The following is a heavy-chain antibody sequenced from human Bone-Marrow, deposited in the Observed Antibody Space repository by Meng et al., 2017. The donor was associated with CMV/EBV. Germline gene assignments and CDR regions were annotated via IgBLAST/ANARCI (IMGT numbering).Heavy chain of an antibody. Sequence: SLKISCAASGFTFDDYAMHWVRQAPGKGPEWVSGISWNSGSIGYADSVKGRFTISRDNAKNSLYLQMNSLRAEDMALYYCAKDMSRVVVPAAIDYWGQGTLVTVSS. CDR2: ISWNSGSI. J-gene: IGHJ4*02. V-gene: IGHV3-9*03. D-gene: IGHD2-2*01. CDR3: AKDMSRVVVPAAIDY. CDR1: GFTFDDYA.